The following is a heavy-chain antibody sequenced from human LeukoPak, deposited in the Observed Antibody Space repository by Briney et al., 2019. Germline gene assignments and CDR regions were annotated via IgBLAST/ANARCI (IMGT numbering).Heavy chain of an antibody. D-gene: IGHD2-15*01. CDR2: IIPIFGTA. J-gene: IGHJ4*02. V-gene: IGHV1-69*05. Sequence: SVKVSCKAFGGSFSSEAISWVRQAPGQGLEWMGGIIPIFGTANYAQKFQGRVTITTDGSTSTAYMEVSSLRSEDTAVYYCGRKAGDCGGGSCYSIDYWGQGTLVTVSS. CDR1: GGSFSSEA. CDR3: GRKAGDCGGGSCYSIDY.